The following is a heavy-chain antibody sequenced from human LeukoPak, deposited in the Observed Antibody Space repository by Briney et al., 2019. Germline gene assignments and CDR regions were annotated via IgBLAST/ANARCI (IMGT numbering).Heavy chain of an antibody. CDR1: GYTFTGYY. Sequence: GASVKVSCKASGYTFTGYYMHWVRQAPGQGLEWMGWINPNSGGTNYAQKFQGRVTMTRDTSISTAYMELSRLRSDDTAVYYCARGKRGPGPAAMFDPWGQGTLVTVSS. V-gene: IGHV1-2*02. J-gene: IGHJ5*02. CDR3: ARGKRGPGPAAMFDP. D-gene: IGHD2-2*01. CDR2: INPNSGGT.